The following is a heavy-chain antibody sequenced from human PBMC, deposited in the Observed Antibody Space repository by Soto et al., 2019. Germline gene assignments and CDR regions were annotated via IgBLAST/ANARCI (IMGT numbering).Heavy chain of an antibody. CDR2: ISAYNGNT. V-gene: IGHV1-18*01. CDR3: ARERSSSGWWWFDP. J-gene: IGHJ5*02. D-gene: IGHD6-19*01. Sequence: ASVKVSCKASGYTFTSYGISWVRQAPGQGLEWMGWISAYNGNTNYAQKLQGRVTMTTDTSTSTAYMELRSLRSDDTAVYYCARERSSSGWWWFDPWGQGTLVTVSS. CDR1: GYTFTSYG.